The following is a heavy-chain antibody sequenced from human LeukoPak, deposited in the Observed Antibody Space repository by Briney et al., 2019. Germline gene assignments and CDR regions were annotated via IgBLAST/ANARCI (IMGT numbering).Heavy chain of an antibody. CDR3: TRGSPYCSGGSCSFTPY. CDR2: IRGKAYGGTT. V-gene: IGHV3-49*04. J-gene: IGHJ4*02. D-gene: IGHD2-15*01. CDR1: GFAFRGYA. Sequence: GGSLRLSCAASGFAFRGYAMSWVRQAPGKGLEWVGFIRGKAYGGTTEYAASVKGRFTISRDDSKSIAYLQMSSLKTEDTAVYYCTRGSPYCSGGSCSFTPYWGQGTLVTVSS.